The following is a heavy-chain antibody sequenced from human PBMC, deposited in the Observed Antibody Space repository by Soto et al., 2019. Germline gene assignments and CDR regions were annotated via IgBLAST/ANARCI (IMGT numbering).Heavy chain of an antibody. D-gene: IGHD3-10*01. J-gene: IGHJ6*02. V-gene: IGHV1-2*02. CDR3: ARSLWYGEPLRNGIDV. Sequence: GASVKVSCKASGYTFTDYSVQWVRQAPGQGLEWMGWISPNNGGTNYAPRFHGRVTMTRDTSINTAYLELSGLKSEDTAVYFCARSLWYGEPLRNGIDVWGPGTTVPVSS. CDR2: ISPNNGGT. CDR1: GYTFTDYS.